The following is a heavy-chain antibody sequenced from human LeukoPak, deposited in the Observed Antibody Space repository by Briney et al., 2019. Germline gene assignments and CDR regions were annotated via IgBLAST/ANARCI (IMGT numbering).Heavy chain of an antibody. J-gene: IGHJ6*02. D-gene: IGHD3-9*01. CDR3: ARDRDILTGYSSYGMDV. CDR2: IWYDGSNK. CDR1: GFTLSSYG. Sequence: GRSLRLSCAASGFTLSSYGMHWVRQAPGKGLERVAVIWYDGSNKYYADSVKGRFTISRDNSKNTLYLQMNSLRAEDTAVYYCARDRDILTGYSSYGMDVWGQGTTVTVSS. V-gene: IGHV3-33*01.